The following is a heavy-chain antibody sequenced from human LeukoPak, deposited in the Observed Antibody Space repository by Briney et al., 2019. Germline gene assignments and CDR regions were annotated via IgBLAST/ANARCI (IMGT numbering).Heavy chain of an antibody. J-gene: IGHJ4*02. V-gene: IGHV4-38-2*02. D-gene: IGHD3-10*02. CDR3: ARVPISGPYTMSIDY. CDR1: GYSISSGYY. CDR2: IYHSGST. Sequence: SETLSLTCTVSGYSISSGYYWGWIRQPPGKGLEWIGSIYHSGSTYYNPSLKSRVTISVDTSKNQFYLKLSSVTAADTAVYYCARVPISGPYTMSIDYWGQGTLVTVSS.